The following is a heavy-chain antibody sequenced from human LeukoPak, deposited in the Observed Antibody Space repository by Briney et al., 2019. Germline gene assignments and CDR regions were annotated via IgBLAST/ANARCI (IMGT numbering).Heavy chain of an antibody. CDR3: AGAYCGGDCYSGRTFDI. D-gene: IGHD2-21*02. CDR2: VYHSGST. V-gene: IGHV4-4*02. J-gene: IGHJ3*02. Sequence: PSGTLSLTCAVSGGSISSSYWWSWVRQPPGKGLEWIGEVYHSGSTNYRPSLKSRVTLSVDKSKNQFSLRLNSVTAADTAVYYCAGAYCGGDCYSGRTFDIWGQGTMVTVFS. CDR1: GGSISSSYW.